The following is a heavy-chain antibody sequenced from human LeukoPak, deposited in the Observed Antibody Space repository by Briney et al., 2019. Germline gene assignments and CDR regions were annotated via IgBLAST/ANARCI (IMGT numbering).Heavy chain of an antibody. Sequence: GASVKVSCKVSGYTLTELSMHWVRQAHGKGLEWMGGFDPEDGETIYAQKFQGRVTMTEDTSTDTAYMELSSLRSEDTAVYYCATGGAAAGLNWFDPWGQGTLVTVTA. CDR1: GYTLTELS. V-gene: IGHV1-24*01. J-gene: IGHJ5*02. CDR2: FDPEDGET. D-gene: IGHD6-13*01. CDR3: ATGGAAAGLNWFDP.